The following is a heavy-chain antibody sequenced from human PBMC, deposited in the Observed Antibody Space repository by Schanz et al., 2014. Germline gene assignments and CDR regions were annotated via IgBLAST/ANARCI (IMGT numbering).Heavy chain of an antibody. CDR1: GFIFTGYF. CDR3: ARDWGQGYFGSPGH. CDR2: LNPATGGA. D-gene: IGHD3-10*01. V-gene: IGHV1-2*06. Sequence: QEQLVQSGAVVKKPGDSVTVSCKVSGFIFTGYFMHWIRQAPGKGLEWMGRLNPATGGANFADKFQGRVALTSDRYIESFAMELTILTSDDTAVYYCARDWGQGYFGSPGHWGQGTLVTVSS. J-gene: IGHJ4*02.